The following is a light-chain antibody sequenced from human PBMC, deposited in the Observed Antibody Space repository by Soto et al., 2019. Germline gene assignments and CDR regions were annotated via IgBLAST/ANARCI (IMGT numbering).Light chain of an antibody. CDR2: EVT. CDR1: NSDIGTYNF. Sequence: ALTQPASVSGSPGQSITISCTGTNSDIGTYNFVSWYQRPPGKAPKLLIYEVTNRPSGVSSRFSGSKSGSTASLTISGLQAEDEGDYYCTSYTTDTALVFGTGTKLTVL. V-gene: IGLV2-14*01. CDR3: TSYTTDTALV. J-gene: IGLJ1*01.